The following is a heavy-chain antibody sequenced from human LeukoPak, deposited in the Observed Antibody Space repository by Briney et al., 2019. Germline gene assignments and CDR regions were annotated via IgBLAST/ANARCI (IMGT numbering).Heavy chain of an antibody. Sequence: GGSLRLSCAASGFTVSSNYMSWVRQAPGKGLEWVSIIYSGGTTYYADSVKGRFTISRDNSKNTLYLQMNSLRAEDTAVYYCARVLWNGDYPRFDYWGQGTLVTVSS. CDR3: ARVLWNGDYPRFDY. D-gene: IGHD4-17*01. CDR1: GFTVSSNY. V-gene: IGHV3-53*01. CDR2: IYSGGTT. J-gene: IGHJ4*02.